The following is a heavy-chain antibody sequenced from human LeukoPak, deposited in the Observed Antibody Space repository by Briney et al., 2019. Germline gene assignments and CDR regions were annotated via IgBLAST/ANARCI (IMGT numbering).Heavy chain of an antibody. J-gene: IGHJ5*02. CDR2: VHYNGAT. CDR3: ARRRVAATAGWFDP. CDR1: GGSVTSTTYY. Sequence: SETLSLTCTVSGGSVTSTTYYWGWVRQPPGKRLERVGVVHYNGATYYDPSLKSRVTMSIDTSENQFSLKVTSVTAADTAVYYCARRRVAATAGWFDPWGQGTLVTVSS. V-gene: IGHV4-39*01. D-gene: IGHD2-15*01.